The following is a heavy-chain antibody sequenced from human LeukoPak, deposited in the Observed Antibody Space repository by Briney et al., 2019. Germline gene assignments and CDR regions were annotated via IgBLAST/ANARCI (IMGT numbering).Heavy chain of an antibody. Sequence: ASVKVSCKASGYTFTSYGITWVRQAPGQGLEWMGWISAYNGNTNYAQKLQGRVTMTTDTSTSTAYVELRSLRSDDTAVYYCARAYYDFWSGYQYYFDYWGQGTLVTVSS. V-gene: IGHV1-18*01. CDR3: ARAYYDFWSGYQYYFDY. D-gene: IGHD3-3*01. CDR2: ISAYNGNT. CDR1: GYTFTSYG. J-gene: IGHJ4*02.